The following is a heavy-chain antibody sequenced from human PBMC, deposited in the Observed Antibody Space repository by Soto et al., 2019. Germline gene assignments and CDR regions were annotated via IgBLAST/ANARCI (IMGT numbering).Heavy chain of an antibody. Sequence: QVQLVESGGGVVQPGTSLRLSCAASGFTFKTHAMHWVRQAPGKGLEWMAVIAYDGNEKFYADSVKGRFTISRDNSKNALYLQISTLRNEDTAVYYCGKDVGDYVPYYYGVDVWCQGTTVTVSS. V-gene: IGHV3-30*18. CDR1: GFTFKTHA. CDR3: GKDVGDYVPYYYGVDV. CDR2: IAYDGNEK. D-gene: IGHD1-26*01. J-gene: IGHJ6*02.